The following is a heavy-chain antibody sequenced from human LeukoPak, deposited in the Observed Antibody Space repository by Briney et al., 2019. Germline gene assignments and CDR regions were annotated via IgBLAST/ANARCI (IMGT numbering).Heavy chain of an antibody. CDR2: MYYSGSS. J-gene: IGHJ4*02. Sequence: SETLSLTCTVSGGSISTYYWSWIRQPPGKGLEWIGYMYYSGSSNYNPSLKSRVTISRDTSKNQFSLKLSSVTAADTAVYYCARDSEGYFDYWGQGTLVTVSS. CDR3: ARDSEGYFDY. D-gene: IGHD3-10*01. CDR1: GGSISTYY. V-gene: IGHV4-59*01.